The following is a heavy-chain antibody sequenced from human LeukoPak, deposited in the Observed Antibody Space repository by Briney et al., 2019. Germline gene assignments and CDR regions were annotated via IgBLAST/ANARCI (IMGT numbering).Heavy chain of an antibody. D-gene: IGHD4-23*01. CDR3: ARARDYGGNAIFFDY. CDR2: ISWNGGST. Sequence: GGSLRLSCAASGFTFDDYGMSWVRQVPGKGLEWVSGISWNGGSTDYADSVKDRFTVSRDNAKSSLFLQMNSLRAEDTALYYCARARDYGGNAIFFDYWGQGTLVTVSS. J-gene: IGHJ4*02. V-gene: IGHV3-20*04. CDR1: GFTFDDYG.